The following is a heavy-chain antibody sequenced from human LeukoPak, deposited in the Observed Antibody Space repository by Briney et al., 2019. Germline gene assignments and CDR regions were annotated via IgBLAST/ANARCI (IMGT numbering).Heavy chain of an antibody. CDR2: INPSGGST. J-gene: IGHJ4*02. V-gene: IGHV1-46*01. CDR3: ARTMYNWNYDPDY. Sequence: ASVKVSCKASGYTFTSYYMHWVRQAPGQGLEWMGIINPSGGSTNYTQKFQGRITMTRDTSTSTVYMELSSLRSEDTAVYYCARTMYNWNYDPDYWGQGTLVTVSS. CDR1: GYTFTSYY. D-gene: IGHD1-7*01.